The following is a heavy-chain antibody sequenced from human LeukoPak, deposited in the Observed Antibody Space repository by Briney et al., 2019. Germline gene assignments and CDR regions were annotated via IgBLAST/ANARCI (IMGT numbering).Heavy chain of an antibody. CDR1: GFTFSIYA. D-gene: IGHD5-18*01. CDR3: ARDREYSYGYDY. J-gene: IGHJ4*02. CDR2: ISYDGSNK. Sequence: PGRSLRLSCAASGFTFSIYAMHWVRQAPGKGLEWVALISYDGSNKYYADSVKGRFTISRDNSKNTLYLQMNSLRAEDTAVYYCARDREYSYGYDYWGQGTLVTVSS. V-gene: IGHV3-30*04.